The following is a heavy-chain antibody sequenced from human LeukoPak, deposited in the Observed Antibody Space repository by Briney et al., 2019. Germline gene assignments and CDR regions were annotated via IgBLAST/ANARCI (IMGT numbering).Heavy chain of an antibody. V-gene: IGHV3-21*06. CDR3: ARDSHRHGLDV. CDR1: GFTFSTYT. J-gene: IGHJ3*01. CDR2: ISGNGTYI. Sequence: GGSLRLSCAASGFTFSTYTIHWVRQGPGKGLEWVSSISGNGTYIYYADSVQGRFTISRDNAKNSLYLQMNSLRVEDTAVYYCARDSHRHGLDVWGLGTMVTVSS.